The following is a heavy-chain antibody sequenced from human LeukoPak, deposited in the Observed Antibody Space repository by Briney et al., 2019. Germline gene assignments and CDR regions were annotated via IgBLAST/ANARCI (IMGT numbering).Heavy chain of an antibody. CDR1: GGSISSGGYY. D-gene: IGHD2-15*01. Sequence: SETLSLTCTVSGGSISSGGYYWSWIRQHPGKGLEWIGYIYYSGRTYYNPSLKSRVTISVDTSKNQFSLKLSSVTAADTAVYYCARSPDHRGNWFDPWGQGTLVTVSS. J-gene: IGHJ5*02. V-gene: IGHV4-31*03. CDR2: IYYSGRT. CDR3: ARSPDHRGNWFDP.